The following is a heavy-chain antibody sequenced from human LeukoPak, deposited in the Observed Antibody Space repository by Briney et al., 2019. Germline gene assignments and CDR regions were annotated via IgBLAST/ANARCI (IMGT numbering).Heavy chain of an antibody. CDR1: AGTFSSYA. CDR3: ARERTPTTFFDY. CDR2: IIPILGIA. J-gene: IGHJ4*02. Sequence: ASVKVSCKASAGTFSSYAISWVRHPPGQGLEWMGRIIPILGIANYAQKFQGRVTITADKSTSTAYMELSSLRSEDTAVYYCARERTPTTFFDYWGQGTVVTVSS. V-gene: IGHV1-69*04. D-gene: IGHD3-16*01.